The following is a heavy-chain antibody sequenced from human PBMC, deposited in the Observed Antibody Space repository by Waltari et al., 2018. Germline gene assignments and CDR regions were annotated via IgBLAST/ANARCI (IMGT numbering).Heavy chain of an antibody. V-gene: IGHV1-2*06. Sequence: QVQLVQSGTEVKKVGASVKVSCKASGYIFTGNFINWVRQAPGQGLEWVGRINTRNGDTDYVQKFQGRVTMTSDTPITTVYMELSSLRSDDKAVYYCARDRNYDFWTGRYGMDVWGQGTTVTVSS. J-gene: IGHJ6*02. D-gene: IGHD3-3*01. CDR1: GYIFTGNF. CDR3: ARDRNYDFWTGRYGMDV. CDR2: INTRNGDT.